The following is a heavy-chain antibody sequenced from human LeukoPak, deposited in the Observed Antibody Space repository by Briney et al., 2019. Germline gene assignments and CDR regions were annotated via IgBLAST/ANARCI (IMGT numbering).Heavy chain of an antibody. CDR1: GFTFNTYA. CDR3: TKDQSFDWVPHDF. D-gene: IGHD3-9*01. J-gene: IGHJ4*02. CDR2: ISGSGSST. V-gene: IGHV3-23*01. Sequence: PGGSLRLSCAASGFTFNTYAMSWVRQAPGKGLEWVSGISGSGSSTYYADSVKGRFTISRDKSKNTLFLQMNSLRAEDTAVYFCTKDQSFDWVPHDFWGQGTLVAVSS.